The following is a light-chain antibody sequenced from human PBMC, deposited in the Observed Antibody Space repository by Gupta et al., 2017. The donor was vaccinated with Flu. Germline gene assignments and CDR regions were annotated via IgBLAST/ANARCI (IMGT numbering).Light chain of an antibody. CDR1: SGPPNHA. Sequence: SAVGSAYLGSAVKLSCTLTSGPPNHAIAWHQPPPEKGPRYLMKVNSDGRHSKGDGIPDRFSGASSGTERYPTIASLQSDDEADYYCQTWGAGIVVFGGGTKLTVL. V-gene: IGLV4-69*01. J-gene: IGLJ3*02. CDR2: VNSDGRH. CDR3: QTWGAGIVV.